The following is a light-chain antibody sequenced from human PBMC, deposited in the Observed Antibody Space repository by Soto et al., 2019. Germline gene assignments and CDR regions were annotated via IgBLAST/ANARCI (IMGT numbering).Light chain of an antibody. CDR2: AAS. CDR3: HQTYNSPFT. V-gene: IGKV1-39*01. CDR1: QSISSS. Sequence: DIQMTQSPSSLSASVGDRVTITCRASQSISSSLNWYQLKPEQAPKILIYAASSLQSGVPSRFSGSGSGTDFTLTISSLQLEDFATYYCHQTYNSPFTFGGGTTVEI. J-gene: IGKJ4*01.